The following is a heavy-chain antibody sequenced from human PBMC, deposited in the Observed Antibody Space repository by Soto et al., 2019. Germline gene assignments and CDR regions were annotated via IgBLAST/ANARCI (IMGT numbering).Heavy chain of an antibody. J-gene: IGHJ4*02. CDR1: GYTFTSYD. Sequence: QVQLVQSGAEVKKPGASVKVSCKASGYTFTSYDINWVRQAAGQGLEWMGWMNPNSGNTGYAQKFQGRVTVTTNPSISTVYMELNSLTSEDTAVYYCARGIRGSWSYYPDYWGQGTLVAVSS. CDR3: ARGIRGSWSYYPDY. CDR2: MNPNSGNT. V-gene: IGHV1-8*01. D-gene: IGHD3-10*01.